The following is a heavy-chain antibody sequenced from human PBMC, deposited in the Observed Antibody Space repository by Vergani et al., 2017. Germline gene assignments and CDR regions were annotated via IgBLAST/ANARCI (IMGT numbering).Heavy chain of an antibody. CDR3: ARDLDWNDGVDY. CDR2: ISYDGSNK. J-gene: IGHJ4*02. D-gene: IGHD1-1*01. Sequence: VQLVESGGGVVQPGRSLRLSCAASGFTFSSYAMHWVRQAPGKGLEWVAVISYDGSNKYYADSVKGRFTISRDNSKNTLYLQMNSLRAEDTAVYYCARDLDWNDGVDYWGQGTLVTVSS. V-gene: IGHV3-30*01. CDR1: GFTFSSYA.